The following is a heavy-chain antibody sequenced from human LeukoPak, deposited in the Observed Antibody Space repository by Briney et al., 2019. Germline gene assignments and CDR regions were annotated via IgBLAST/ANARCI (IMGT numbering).Heavy chain of an antibody. CDR2: ISSSSSYT. CDR3: ARDRGNDY. V-gene: IGHV3-11*05. J-gene: IGHJ4*02. D-gene: IGHD3-10*01. CDR1: GFTFSDYY. Sequence: PGGSLRPSCAASGFTFSDYYISWIRPAPGKGLEWVSYISSSSSYTNYADSVKGRFTISRDNAKNSLYLQMNSLRAEDTAVYYCARDRGNDYWGQGTLVTVSS.